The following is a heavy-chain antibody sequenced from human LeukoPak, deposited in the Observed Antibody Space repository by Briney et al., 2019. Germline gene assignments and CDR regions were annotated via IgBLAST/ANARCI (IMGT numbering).Heavy chain of an antibody. CDR1: GGSIRSYY. CDR2: IYYIVST. D-gene: IGHD2-15*01. CDR3: ARTYCRGGSCHFDY. V-gene: IGHV4-59*08. Sequence: PSETLSLTCPVAGGSIRSYYSSWIRQPPGKGLEWIGYIYYIVSTDSNHSLKSRVTISVDTSKNQISLKLSSVTAADTAVYYCARTYCRGGSCHFDYWGQGTLVTVSS. J-gene: IGHJ4*02.